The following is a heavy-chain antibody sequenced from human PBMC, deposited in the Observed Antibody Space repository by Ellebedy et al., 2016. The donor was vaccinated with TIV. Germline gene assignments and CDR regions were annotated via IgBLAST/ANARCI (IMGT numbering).Heavy chain of an antibody. D-gene: IGHD6-19*01. V-gene: IGHV3-23*01. CDR1: GFTFSNDA. Sequence: GESLKISCAASGFTFSNDAMTWVRQAPGKGLEWVSTITGGVATTYYADSVKGRFTISRDNSKTTLYLQMNNLRAEDTAVYYCARISSGRSFYGMDVWGQGTTVTVSS. CDR2: ITGGVATT. CDR3: ARISSGRSFYGMDV. J-gene: IGHJ6*02.